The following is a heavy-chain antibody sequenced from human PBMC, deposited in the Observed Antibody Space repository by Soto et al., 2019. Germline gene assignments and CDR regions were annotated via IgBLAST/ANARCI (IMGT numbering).Heavy chain of an antibody. V-gene: IGHV4-28*01. D-gene: IGHD3-22*01. CDR1: GYSISSSNW. Sequence: PSETLSLTCTVSGYSISSSNWWGWIRQLPGKGLEWIGYINYSGSTYYNPSLKSRVTMSLDTSKNQFSMKLSSVTAVDTAVYYCARKKPDTTGFYFDFWGQGTLVT. CDR2: INYSGST. CDR3: ARKKPDTTGFYFDF. J-gene: IGHJ4*02.